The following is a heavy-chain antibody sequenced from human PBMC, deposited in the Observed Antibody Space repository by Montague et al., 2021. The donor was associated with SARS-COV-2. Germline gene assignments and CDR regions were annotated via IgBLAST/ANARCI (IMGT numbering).Heavy chain of an antibody. Sequence: SETLSLTCTVSGDSLSFYFWTWIRQPPGRGLEWIAYIEYSGITNYNPSLKSRLTMSLDMSSNQFSLELRSVTAADTAVYYCGGLGYSTSTVDSWGHGTLVSVSS. CDR1: GDSLSFYF. D-gene: IGHD6-6*01. CDR3: GGLGYSTSTVDS. CDR2: IEYSGIT. V-gene: IGHV4-59*08. J-gene: IGHJ5*01.